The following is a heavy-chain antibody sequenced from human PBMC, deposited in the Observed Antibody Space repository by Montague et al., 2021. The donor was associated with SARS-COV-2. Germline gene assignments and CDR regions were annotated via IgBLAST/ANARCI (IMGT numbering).Heavy chain of an antibody. CDR1: GASVASYNFY. CDR3: ARSRANVPSRPGFDY. J-gene: IGHJ4*02. Sequence: SETLSLTCTLSGASVASYNFYWSWIRQPPGEGLDWIVYIYYTGHTNYNPSLESRVTMPVDPSKNQFSLTLTSVTAADTAVYYCARSRANVPSRPGFDYWGQGALVTVSS. D-gene: IGHD6-6*01. CDR2: IYYTGHT. V-gene: IGHV4-61*01.